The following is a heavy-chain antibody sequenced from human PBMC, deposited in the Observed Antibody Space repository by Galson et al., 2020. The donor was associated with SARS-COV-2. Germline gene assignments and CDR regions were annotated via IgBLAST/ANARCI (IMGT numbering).Heavy chain of an antibody. CDR3: ARPAIVGAIRGWIDP. J-gene: IGHJ5*02. CDR2: IYYSGNT. V-gene: IGHV4-39*01. Sequence: ETSETLSLTCTVSGGSISITSCYWGWIRQPPGKGLEWIGSIYYSGNTYYNPSLKTRVTISVDTSKNQFSLKLSSVTAADTAIYYCARPAIVGAIRGWIDPWGPGTLVAVSS. CDR1: GGSISITSCY. D-gene: IGHD1-26*01.